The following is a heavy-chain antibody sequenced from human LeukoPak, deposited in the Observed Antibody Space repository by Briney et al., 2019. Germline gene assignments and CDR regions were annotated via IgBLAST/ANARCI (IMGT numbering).Heavy chain of an antibody. J-gene: IGHJ4*02. CDR2: VIDSGRT. V-gene: IGHV4-59*11. CDR3: TTIKRGDIFGYFDF. Sequence: NSSETLSLTCTVSGGSMTTHHWNWIRQTPGKGLEWIGYVIDSGRTKVNPSLTSRVTLSTDTSKNQLSLRLSSVTAADTAVYYCTTIKRGDIFGYFDFWGQGILVTVSS. D-gene: IGHD5-18*01. CDR1: GGSMTTHH.